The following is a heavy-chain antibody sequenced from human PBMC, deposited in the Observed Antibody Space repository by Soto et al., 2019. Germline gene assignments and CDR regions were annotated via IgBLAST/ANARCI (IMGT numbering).Heavy chain of an antibody. CDR1: GYTFTSYG. J-gene: IGHJ4*02. V-gene: IGHV1-18*01. Sequence: QVQLVQSGAEVKKPGASVKVSCKASGYTFTSYGISWVRQAPGQGLEWMGWINAYNGNTNYAQNLQGRVTMTTDTTTSTGYMEPRSLRSDDAGVYCCSGDWGGIDFWGQGTLVTVSS. CDR2: INAYNGNT. CDR3: SGDWGGIDF. D-gene: IGHD2-21*01.